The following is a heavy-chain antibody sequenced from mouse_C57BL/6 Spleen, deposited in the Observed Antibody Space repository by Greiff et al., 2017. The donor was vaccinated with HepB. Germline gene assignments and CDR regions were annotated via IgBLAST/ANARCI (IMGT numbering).Heavy chain of an antibody. CDR2: IRSKSNNYAT. V-gene: IGHV10-1*01. D-gene: IGHD3-3*01. CDR3: VRGGDPGFAY. Sequence: EVQRVESGGGLVQPKGSLKLSCAASGFSFNTYAMNWVRQAPGKGLEWVARIRSKSNNYATYYADSVKDRFTISRDDSESMRYLQMNNLKTEDTARHYVVRGGDPGFAYWGQGTLVTVSA. CDR1: GFSFNTYA. J-gene: IGHJ3*01.